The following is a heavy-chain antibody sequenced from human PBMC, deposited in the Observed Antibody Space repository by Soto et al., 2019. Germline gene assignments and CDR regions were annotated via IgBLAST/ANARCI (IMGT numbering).Heavy chain of an antibody. Sequence: PGGSLRLSCAASGFTFDDYAMHWVRQAPGKGLEWVSGISWNSGSIGYADSVKGRFTISRDNAKNSLYLQMNSLRAEDTALYYCAKGSGYFDPWGQGTLVTVSS. J-gene: IGHJ5*02. CDR2: ISWNSGSI. CDR3: AKGSGYFDP. CDR1: GFTFDDYA. V-gene: IGHV3-9*01. D-gene: IGHD3-10*01.